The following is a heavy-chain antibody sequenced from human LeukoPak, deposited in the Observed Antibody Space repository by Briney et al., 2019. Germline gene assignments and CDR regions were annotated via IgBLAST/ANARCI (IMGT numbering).Heavy chain of an antibody. CDR2: TNPNRGGT. D-gene: IGHD4-17*01. J-gene: IGHJ4*02. V-gene: IGHV1-2*02. CDR3: ARDYGDRFDY. CDR1: GYRYTGYY. Sequence: ASVKVSCKGSGYRYTGYYMHWVRQAPGQGLEWMGWTNPNRGGTNYAQKFQGRGTMTRDTSISTAYMELSRLRSDDTAVYYCARDYGDRFDYWGQGTLVTVSS.